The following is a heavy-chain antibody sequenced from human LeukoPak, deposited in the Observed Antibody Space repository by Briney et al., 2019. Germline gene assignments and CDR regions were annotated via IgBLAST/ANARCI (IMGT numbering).Heavy chain of an antibody. CDR1: GGSISSSSYC. V-gene: IGHV4-39*07. CDR2: IYYSGST. D-gene: IGHD1-1*01. CDR3: ARDPQTGPGDY. Sequence: PSETLSLTCTVSGGSISSSSYCWGWIRQPPGKGLEWIGSIYYSGSTYYNPSLKSRVTISVDTSKNQFSLKLSSVTAADTAVYYCARDPQTGPGDYWGQGTLVTVSS. J-gene: IGHJ4*02.